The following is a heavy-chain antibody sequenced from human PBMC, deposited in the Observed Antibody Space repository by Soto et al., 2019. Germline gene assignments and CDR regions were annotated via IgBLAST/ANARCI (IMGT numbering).Heavy chain of an antibody. D-gene: IGHD5-12*01. CDR2: IKQDGSEK. CDR3: ARETEWLRYQIPGPGDY. J-gene: IGHJ4*02. CDR1: GFTFSSYW. V-gene: IGHV3-7*04. Sequence: PGGSLRLSCAASGFTFSSYWMSWVRQAPGKGLEWVANIKQDGSEKYYVDSVKGRFTISRGNAKNSLYLQMNSLRAEDTAVYYCARETEWLRYQIPGPGDYWGQGTLVTVSS.